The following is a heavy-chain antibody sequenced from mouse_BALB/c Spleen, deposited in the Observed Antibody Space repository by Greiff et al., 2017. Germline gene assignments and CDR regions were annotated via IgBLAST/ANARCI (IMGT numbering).Heavy chain of an antibody. CDR1: GFTFSNYW. V-gene: IGHV6-6*02. CDR2: IRLKSNNYAT. Sequence: EVKVVESGGGLVQPGGSLKLSCVASGFTFSNYWMNWVRQSPEKGLEWVAEIRLKSNNYATHYAESVKGRFTISRDDSKSSVYLQMNNLRAEDTGTYYCTRRSTRSWFAYWGQGTLVTVAA. CDR3: TRRSTRSWFAY. J-gene: IGHJ3*01.